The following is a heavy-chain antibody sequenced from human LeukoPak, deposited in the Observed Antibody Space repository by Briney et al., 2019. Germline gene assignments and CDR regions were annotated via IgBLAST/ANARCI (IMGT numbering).Heavy chain of an antibody. D-gene: IGHD3-22*01. Sequence: SQTLSLTCTVSGGSISSGSYYWNWIRQPPGKGLEWVGEISHSGSATYSPTLKSRLTISVDRSKNQFSLKLTSVTAADTAVYYCARLTYYRESNGYWEGGRRAYPYSSYMDVWGKGTTVIISS. J-gene: IGHJ6*03. CDR3: ARLTYYRESNGYWEGGRRAYPYSSYMDV. V-gene: IGHV4-61*09. CDR2: ISHSGSA. CDR1: GGSISSGSYY.